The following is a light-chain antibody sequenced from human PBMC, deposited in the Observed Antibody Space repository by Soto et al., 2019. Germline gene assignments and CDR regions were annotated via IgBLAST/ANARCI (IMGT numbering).Light chain of an antibody. CDR3: QQYNDWAPLT. CDR2: GAS. J-gene: IGKJ4*01. V-gene: IGKV3D-15*01. CDR1: QSVNSN. Sequence: EIVMTQSPATLSVSPGERATLSCRASQSVNSNLAWYQQKPGQAPRLLISGASTRATGIPARFSGSGSGTDFTLTISSLPSEDFSVYYCQQYNDWAPLTFGGGTKVEI.